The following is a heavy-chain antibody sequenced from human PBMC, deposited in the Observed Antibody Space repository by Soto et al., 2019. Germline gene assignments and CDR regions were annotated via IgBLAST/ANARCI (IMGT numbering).Heavy chain of an antibody. D-gene: IGHD2-2*02. V-gene: IGHV1-18*04. CDR3: ARDGIPFNFPVSKSYTWFDP. CDR1: GYTFTSYG. CDR2: ISAYNGNT. Sequence: QVQLVQSGAEVKKPGASVKVSCKASGYTFTSYGISWVRQAPGQGLEWMGWISAYNGNTNYAQKLQGRVTMTTDTSTSTAYMELSSLRSDDTAVYYCARDGIPFNFPVSKSYTWFDPWGQGTLVTVSS. J-gene: IGHJ5*02.